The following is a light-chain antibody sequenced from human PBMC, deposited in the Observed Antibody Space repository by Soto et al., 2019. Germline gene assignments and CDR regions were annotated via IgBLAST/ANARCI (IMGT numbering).Light chain of an antibody. CDR1: KSIGTW. V-gene: IGKV1-5*01. CDR3: PEYKNYPVR. J-gene: IGKJ5*01. Sequence: DIQVTQSPATLSAFVGDRVTISCRARKSIGTWLAWYEQKPGNAPKLLIYDASTLESGVPSRFSGSGSGTELTLTISSLQPEDVATYYCPEYKNYPVRFGQGARL. CDR2: DAS.